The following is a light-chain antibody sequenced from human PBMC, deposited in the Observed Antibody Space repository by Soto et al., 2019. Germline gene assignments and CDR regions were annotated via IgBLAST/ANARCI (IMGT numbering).Light chain of an antibody. Sequence: EIVLTQSPGTLCLSPGERATLSCRASQSVSNNYLAWYQQKPGQAPRLLIYGASSRATGIPDRFSGSGSGTDFTLTISRLEPEDFAVYYCQQYGSSPPTFGQGTKV. CDR2: GAS. CDR3: QQYGSSPPT. V-gene: IGKV3-20*01. CDR1: QSVSNNY. J-gene: IGKJ1*01.